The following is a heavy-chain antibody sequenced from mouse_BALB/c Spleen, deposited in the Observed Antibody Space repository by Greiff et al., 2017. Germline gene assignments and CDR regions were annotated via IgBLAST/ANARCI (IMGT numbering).Heavy chain of an antibody. D-gene: IGHD2-2*01. J-gene: IGHJ3*01. V-gene: IGHV5-6-5*01. Sequence: EVKVVESGGGLVKPGGSLKLSCAASGFTFSSYAMSWVRQTPEKRLEWVASISSGGSTYYPDSVKGRFTISRDNARNILYLQMSSLRSEDTAMYYCARGRGYDVAWFAYWGQGTLVTVSA. CDR1: GFTFSSYA. CDR2: ISSGGST. CDR3: ARGRGYDVAWFAY.